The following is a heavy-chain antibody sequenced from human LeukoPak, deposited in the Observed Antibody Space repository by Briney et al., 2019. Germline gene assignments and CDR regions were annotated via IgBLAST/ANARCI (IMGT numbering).Heavy chain of an antibody. CDR3: ARDVLWFGEGQGLDV. D-gene: IGHD3-10*01. J-gene: IGHJ6*02. CDR1: GFTVNSNF. CDR2: IRSGGNT. Sequence: NPGGSLRLSCAASGFTVNSNFMSWVRQAPGKGLEWVSVIRSGGNTHYADSEKGRFTISRDNSKNTVYLQMNSLGAEDTAVYYCARDVLWFGEGQGLDVWGQGTTVTVTS. V-gene: IGHV3-66*01.